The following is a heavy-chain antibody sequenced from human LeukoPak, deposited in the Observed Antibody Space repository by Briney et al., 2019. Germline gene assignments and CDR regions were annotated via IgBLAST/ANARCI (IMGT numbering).Heavy chain of an antibody. J-gene: IGHJ3*02. D-gene: IGHD6-19*01. V-gene: IGHV3-30*02. Sequence: SGGSLRLSCAASGFTFSTYGMHWVRQAPGKGLEWVAFIQSDGSNKYYADSVQGQFTISRGNSKNTLYLQMNSLRSEDTAVYYCARDLGSSGWYNEADAFDIWGQGTMVTVSS. CDR3: ARDLGSSGWYNEADAFDI. CDR2: IQSDGSNK. CDR1: GFTFSTYG.